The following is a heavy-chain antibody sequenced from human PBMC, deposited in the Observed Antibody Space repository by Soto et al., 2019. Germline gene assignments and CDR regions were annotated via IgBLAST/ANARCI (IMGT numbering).Heavy chain of an antibody. V-gene: IGHV1-69*13. Sequence: SVKVSCKASGGTFSSYAISWVRQAPGQGLEWMGGIIPIFGTANYAQKFQGRVTITADESTSTAYMELSSLRSEGTAVYYCARDRISSITGTTGGMDVWGQGTTVNVSS. D-gene: IGHD1-7*01. CDR1: GGTFSSYA. CDR3: ARDRISSITGTTGGMDV. J-gene: IGHJ6*02. CDR2: IIPIFGTA.